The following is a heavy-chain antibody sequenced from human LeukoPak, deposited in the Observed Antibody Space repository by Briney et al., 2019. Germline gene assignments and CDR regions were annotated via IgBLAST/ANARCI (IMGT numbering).Heavy chain of an antibody. V-gene: IGHV3-74*01. D-gene: IGHD5-18*01. CDR3: ARDAVDTANAV. Sequence: GGSLRLSCAASGFTFTTYWMHWVRQAPGKGLVWVSHINSDGSITSYADSVKGRFTISRDNAKITLYLQMNSLRAEDTAVYYCARDAVDTANAVWGQGTTVTVSS. J-gene: IGHJ6*02. CDR1: GFTFTTYW. CDR2: INSDGSIT.